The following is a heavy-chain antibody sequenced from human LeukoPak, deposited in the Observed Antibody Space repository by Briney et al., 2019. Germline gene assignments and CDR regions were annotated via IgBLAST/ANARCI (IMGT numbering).Heavy chain of an antibody. CDR1: GGYIGSYY. Sequence: SETLSLTCTVSGGYIGSYYWSWIRQPAGKGLEWIGRIHTSENTDYNPSPKSRVTMSVDMSTSQFSLRLTSVTAADTAVYYCAREGDYGDYSKSFYYMDVWGKGTTVTVSS. CDR3: AREGDYGDYSKSFYYMDV. V-gene: IGHV4-4*07. D-gene: IGHD4-17*01. CDR2: IHTSENT. J-gene: IGHJ6*03.